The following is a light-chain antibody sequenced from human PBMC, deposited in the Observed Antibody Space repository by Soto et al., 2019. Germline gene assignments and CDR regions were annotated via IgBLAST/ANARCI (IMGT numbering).Light chain of an antibody. Sequence: QSVLTQPPSVSGAPGQRVTISCTGSSSNIGAGYDVHWYQQLPGTAPKLLIYGNSNRPSGVPDRFFGSKSGTSASLAITGLQAEDEADYYCQSYDSSLSALFGTGTKLTVL. CDR3: QSYDSSLSAL. V-gene: IGLV1-40*01. J-gene: IGLJ1*01. CDR2: GNS. CDR1: SSNIGAGYD.